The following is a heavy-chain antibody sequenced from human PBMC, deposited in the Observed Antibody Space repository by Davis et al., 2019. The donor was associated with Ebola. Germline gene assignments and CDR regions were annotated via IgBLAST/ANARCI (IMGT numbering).Heavy chain of an antibody. D-gene: IGHD2-15*01. CDR2: ISYDGSNK. Sequence: GESLKISCAASGFTFSSYAMHWVRQAPGKGLEWVAIISYDGSNKYYADSVKGRFTISRDNSKNTLYLQINSLRAEDTAVYYCASATGNYYYYGMDVWGQGTTVTVSS. J-gene: IGHJ6*02. V-gene: IGHV3-30-3*01. CDR1: GFTFSSYA. CDR3: ASATGNYYYYGMDV.